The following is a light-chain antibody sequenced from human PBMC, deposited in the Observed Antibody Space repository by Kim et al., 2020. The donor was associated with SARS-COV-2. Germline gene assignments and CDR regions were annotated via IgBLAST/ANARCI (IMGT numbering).Light chain of an antibody. Sequence: EIVLTQSPATLSLSPGERVTLSCRASQSISSHLAWYQQRPGQAPRLLIYSASNRATGIPARFSGSGSGTDFTLTISSLEPEDFAVYYCQQYNNWPPWTFGQGTKVDIK. CDR1: QSISSH. V-gene: IGKV3-11*01. CDR2: SAS. CDR3: QQYNNWPPWT. J-gene: IGKJ1*01.